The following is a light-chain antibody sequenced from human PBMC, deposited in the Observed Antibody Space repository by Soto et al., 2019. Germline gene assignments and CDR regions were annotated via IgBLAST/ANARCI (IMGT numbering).Light chain of an antibody. J-gene: IGLJ3*02. CDR1: SSNIGAGYD. V-gene: IGLV1-40*01. CDR3: QSYASSLSGWV. CDR2: GNS. Sequence: QSVLTQPPSGSGAPGQRVTISCTGSSSNIGAGYDVHWYQQLPGTAPKLLIYGNSNRPSGVPDRFSGSKSGTSASLAITGLQAEDDADYYCQSYASSLSGWVFGGGTQLTVL.